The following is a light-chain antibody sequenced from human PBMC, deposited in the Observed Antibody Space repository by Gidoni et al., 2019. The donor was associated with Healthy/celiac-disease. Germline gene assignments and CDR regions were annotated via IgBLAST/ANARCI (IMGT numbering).Light chain of an antibody. CDR2: GAS. V-gene: IGKV3-15*01. Sequence: EIVMTQSPATLSVSPGERATLSCRASQSVSSDLAWYQQTPGQAPRLLIYGASTRATGIPARFSGSGSGTEFTLTISSLQSEDFAVYYCQQYNNWPPFTFXPXTKVDIK. J-gene: IGKJ3*01. CDR1: QSVSSD. CDR3: QQYNNWPPFT.